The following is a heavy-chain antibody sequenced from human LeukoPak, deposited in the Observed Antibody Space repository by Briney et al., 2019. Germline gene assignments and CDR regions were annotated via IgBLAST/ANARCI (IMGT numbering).Heavy chain of an antibody. CDR2: IYTSGST. CDR3: ARDPGLERPGGVSFDY. Sequence: PSETLSLTCTVSGGSISSSSYYWSWIRQPAGKGLEWIGRIYTSGSTNYNPSLKSRVTISVDTSKNQFSLKLSSVTAADTAVYYCARDPGLERPGGVSFDYWGQGSLVIVSS. D-gene: IGHD1-1*01. CDR1: GGSISSSSYY. V-gene: IGHV4-61*02. J-gene: IGHJ4*02.